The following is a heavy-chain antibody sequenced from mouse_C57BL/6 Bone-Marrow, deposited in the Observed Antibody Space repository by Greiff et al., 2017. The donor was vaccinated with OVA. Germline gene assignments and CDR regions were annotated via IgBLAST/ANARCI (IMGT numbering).Heavy chain of an antibody. CDR1: GYAFSSYW. CDR2: IYPGDGDT. Sequence: LQLSGASVKISCKASGYAFSSYWMNWVKQRPGKGLEWIGQIYPGDGDTNYNGKFKGKATLTADKSSSTAYMQLSSLTSEDSAVYFCARWGDYHYFDYWGQGTTLTVSS. V-gene: IGHV1-80*01. J-gene: IGHJ2*01. CDR3: ARWGDYHYFDY. D-gene: IGHD2-4*01.